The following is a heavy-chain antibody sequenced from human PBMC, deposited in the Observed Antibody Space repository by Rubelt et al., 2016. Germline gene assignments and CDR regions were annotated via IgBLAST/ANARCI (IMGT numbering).Heavy chain of an antibody. J-gene: IGHJ3*02. CDR3: ARDVIVVVPAAPDAFDI. Sequence: QVQLVQSGAEVKKPGASVKVSCKASGYTFTSYYMHWVRQAPGQGLEWMGIINPSGGSTSYAQKLQGRVTMTRDTSTSTVYMELSSLRSEDTAVYYCARDVIVVVPAAPDAFDIWGQGTMVTVSS. CDR2: INPSGGST. D-gene: IGHD2-2*01. CDR1: GYTFTSYY. V-gene: IGHV1-46*04.